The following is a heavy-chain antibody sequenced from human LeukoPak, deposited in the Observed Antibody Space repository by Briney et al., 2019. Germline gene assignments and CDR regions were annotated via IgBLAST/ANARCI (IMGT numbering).Heavy chain of an antibody. CDR2: IYYSGST. D-gene: IGHD3-22*01. J-gene: IGHJ4*02. CDR3: ARGPDYDSSGYYPFDW. V-gene: IGHV4-59*01. Sequence: SETLSLTCTVSGGSISSYYWSSIRQPPGKGLEWIGYIYYSGSTNYNPSLKSRVTISVDTSKNQFSLKLSSVTAADTAVYYCARGPDYDSSGYYPFDWWGQGTLVTVSS. CDR1: GGSISSYY.